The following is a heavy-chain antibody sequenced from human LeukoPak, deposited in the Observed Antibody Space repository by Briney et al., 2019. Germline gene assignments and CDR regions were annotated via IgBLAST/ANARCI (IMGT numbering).Heavy chain of an antibody. V-gene: IGHV4-4*07. D-gene: IGHD6-19*01. CDR1: GGSISGYY. Sequence: SETLSLTCTVSGGSISGYYWTWIRQPAGKGLEWIGRMYFSGSTNYNPSLKSRVTISVDTSKNQFSLKVSSVTAADTAVYYCVSHTGYSSALSEVYWGQGTLVTVSS. CDR3: VSHTGYSSALSEVY. CDR2: MYFSGST. J-gene: IGHJ4*02.